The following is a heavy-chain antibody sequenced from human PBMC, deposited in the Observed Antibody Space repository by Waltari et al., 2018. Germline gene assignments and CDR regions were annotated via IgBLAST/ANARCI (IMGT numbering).Heavy chain of an antibody. CDR3: ARGTVTIDY. CDR2: SNHSGST. J-gene: IGHJ4*02. Sequence: QVQLQQWGAGLLKPSETLSLTCAVYGGSFSGYYWSWIRQPPGKGLEWIGESNHSGSTNYNPSLKSRVTLSVDTSKNQFSLKLSPVTAAATAVYYCARGTVTIDYWGQGTLVTVSS. V-gene: IGHV4-34*01. D-gene: IGHD1-7*01. CDR1: GGSFSGYY.